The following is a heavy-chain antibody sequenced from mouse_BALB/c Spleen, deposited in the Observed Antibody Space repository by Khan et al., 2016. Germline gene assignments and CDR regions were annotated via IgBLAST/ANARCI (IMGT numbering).Heavy chain of an antibody. Sequence: QVQLKQSGPELVKPGASVRISCKASGYTFTTFYIHWLKQRPGQGLEWIGWIYPGNINTKYNENFKDKATLTADKSASTAYMQLSSLTSDDSAVYFCARGYYEWYFDVWGAGTTVTVSS. V-gene: IGHV1S56*01. CDR1: GYTFTTFY. J-gene: IGHJ1*01. CDR3: ARGYYEWYFDV. D-gene: IGHD2-4*01. CDR2: IYPGNINT.